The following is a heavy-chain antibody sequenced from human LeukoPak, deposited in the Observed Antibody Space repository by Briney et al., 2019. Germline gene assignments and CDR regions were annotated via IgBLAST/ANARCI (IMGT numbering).Heavy chain of an antibody. CDR3: ARDADIVVVPGEYWFDP. V-gene: IGHV4-34*01. Sequence: SETLSLTCAVYGGSFSGYYWSWICQPPGKGLEWIGEINHSGSTNHNPSLKSRVTISVDTSKNQFSLKLSSVTAADTAVYYCARDADIVVVPGEYWFDPWGQGTLVTVSS. J-gene: IGHJ5*02. D-gene: IGHD2-2*01. CDR2: INHSGST. CDR1: GGSFSGYY.